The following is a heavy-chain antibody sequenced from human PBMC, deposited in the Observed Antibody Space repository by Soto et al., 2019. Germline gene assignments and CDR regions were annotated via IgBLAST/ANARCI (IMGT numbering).Heavy chain of an antibody. CDR3: AKEGEYCSSTSCSNWFGP. V-gene: IGHV3-23*01. J-gene: IGHJ5*02. D-gene: IGHD2-2*01. CDR1: GFTFSSYA. CDR2: ISGSGGST. Sequence: EVQLLESGGGLVQPGGSLRLSCAASGFTFSSYAMSWVRQAPGKGLEWVSAISGSGGSTYYADSVKGRFTISRDNSKNTLYLQMNNLRAEDTAVYYCAKEGEYCSSTSCSNWFGPWGQGILITVSS.